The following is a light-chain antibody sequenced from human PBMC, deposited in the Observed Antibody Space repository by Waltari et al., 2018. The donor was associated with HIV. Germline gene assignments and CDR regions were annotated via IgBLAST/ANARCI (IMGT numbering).Light chain of an antibody. CDR1: SSDVGSYNF. CDR2: EVS. J-gene: IGLJ1*01. CDR3: CSYAGSSTPFV. V-gene: IGLV2-23*02. Sequence: QSALTQPASVSGSPGQSITISCTGTSSDVGSYNFVSWYQQYPGKVPKLMIYEVSKRPSGVSSRFSGSKSGNTASLTISGLQAEDEADYYCCSYAGSSTPFVFGTTTKVTVL.